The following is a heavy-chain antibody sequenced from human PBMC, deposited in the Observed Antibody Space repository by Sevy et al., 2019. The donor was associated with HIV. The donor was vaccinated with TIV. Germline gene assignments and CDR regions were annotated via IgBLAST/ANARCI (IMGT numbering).Heavy chain of an antibody. J-gene: IGHJ4*02. CDR3: ARVPTYYYGSATYFDY. CDR2: IGIYNGNA. CDR1: GYTFASNG. Sequence: SVKVSCKASGYTFASNGISWVRQAPGQGLEWMGWIGIYNGNAKSAQKFQGRVTMTTDTSTSTAYMELGSLRSDDTAVYYCARVPTYYYGSATYFDYWGQGTLVTVSS. V-gene: IGHV1-18*01. D-gene: IGHD3-10*01.